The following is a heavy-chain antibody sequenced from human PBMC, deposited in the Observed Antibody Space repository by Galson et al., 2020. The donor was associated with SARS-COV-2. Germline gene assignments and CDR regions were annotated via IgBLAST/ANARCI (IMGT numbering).Heavy chain of an antibody. CDR3: ARVEASRITMVGVVINEYYYYGMDV. V-gene: IGHV1-8*01. J-gene: IGHJ6*02. CDR1: GYTFTSYD. D-gene: IGHD3-22*01. CDR2: MNPNSGNT. Sequence: ASVTVSCKASGYTFTSYDINWVRQATGQGLEWMGWMNPNSGNTGSAQKFQGRVTMTRNTSISTAYMELSSLRSEDTAVYYCARVEASRITMVGVVINEYYYYGMDVWGQGTTVTVSS.